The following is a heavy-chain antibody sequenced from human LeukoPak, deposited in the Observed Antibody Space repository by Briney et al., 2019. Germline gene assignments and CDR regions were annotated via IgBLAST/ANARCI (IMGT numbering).Heavy chain of an antibody. J-gene: IGHJ5*02. CDR3: ARGYYYDSSGLGDWFDP. V-gene: IGHV4-30-4*07. CDR2: IYYSGST. CDR1: GGSISSGGYS. Sequence: SRTLSLTCAVSGGSISSGGYSWSWIRQPPGKGLEWIGYIYYSGSTNYNPSLKSRVTISVDTSKNQFSLKLSSVTAADTAVYYCARGYYYDSSGLGDWFDPWGQGTLVTVSS. D-gene: IGHD3-22*01.